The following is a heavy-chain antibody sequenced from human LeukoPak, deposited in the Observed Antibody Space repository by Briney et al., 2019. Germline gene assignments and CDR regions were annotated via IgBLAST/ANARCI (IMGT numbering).Heavy chain of an antibody. CDR3: AKDLYPAPWAVAGPFDY. CDR2: ISYDGSNK. D-gene: IGHD6-19*01. CDR1: GFTFSSYG. J-gene: IGHJ4*01. V-gene: IGHV3-30*18. Sequence: GGSLRLSCAASGFTFSSYGMHWVRQGPGKGLEWVAVISYDGSNKHYAHSVKGRFTISRDNSKNTLYLQMNSLTAEDTAVYYCAKDLYPAPWAVAGPFDYWGQGTLVTVSS.